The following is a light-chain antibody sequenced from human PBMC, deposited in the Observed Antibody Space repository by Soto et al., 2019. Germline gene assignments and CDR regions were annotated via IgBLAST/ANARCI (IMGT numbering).Light chain of an antibody. CDR2: GTD. V-gene: IGLV8-61*01. CDR3: VLYMTSGLRV. CDR1: SGSVSTSDY. J-gene: IGLJ3*02. Sequence: QTVVTQEPSISVSPGGKVPFTWGWNSGSVSTSDYPSWYQQTPGQAPRTLIYGTDTRSSGVPDRFSGSIVGNKAALTITGAQAEDESDYYCVLYMTSGLRVFGGGTKLTVL.